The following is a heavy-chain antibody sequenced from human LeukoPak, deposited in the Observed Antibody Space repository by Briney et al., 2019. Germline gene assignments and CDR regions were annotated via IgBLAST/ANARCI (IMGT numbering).Heavy chain of an antibody. Sequence: GGSLRLSCAASGFTFSSYSMNWVRQAPGKGLEWVSSISSSSSYIYYADSVKGRFTISRDNAKNSLYLQMNSLRAEDTAVYYCARDPGPGVNYNWFDPWGQGTLVTVSS. CDR1: GFTFSSYS. CDR2: ISSSSSYI. V-gene: IGHV3-21*01. J-gene: IGHJ5*02. D-gene: IGHD1-14*01. CDR3: ARDPGPGVNYNWFDP.